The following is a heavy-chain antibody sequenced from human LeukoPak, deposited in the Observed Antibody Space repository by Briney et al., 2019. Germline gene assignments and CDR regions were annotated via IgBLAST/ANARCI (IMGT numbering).Heavy chain of an antibody. D-gene: IGHD3-10*01. Sequence: GGSLRLSCAASGFTFSSYSMNWVRQAPGRGLEWVSYISSSRSTIYYADSVKGRFTISRDNAKNSLYLQMNSLRDEDTAVYYCARTLVSGLDAFDIWGQGTMVTVSS. V-gene: IGHV3-48*02. CDR3: ARTLVSGLDAFDI. CDR1: GFTFSSYS. CDR2: ISSSRSTI. J-gene: IGHJ3*02.